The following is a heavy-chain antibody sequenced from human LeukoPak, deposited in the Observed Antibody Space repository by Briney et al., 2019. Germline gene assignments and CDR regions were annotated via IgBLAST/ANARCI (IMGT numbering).Heavy chain of an antibody. CDR2: ISGSGGST. CDR3: AKGGFLEWLLYFDY. V-gene: IGHV3-23*01. Sequence: SGGSLRLSCAASGFTFSSYAMSWVRQAPGKGLEWVPAISGSGGSTYYADSVKGRFTISRDNSKNTLYLQMNSLRAEDTAVYYCAKGGFLEWLLYFDYWGQGTLVTVSS. J-gene: IGHJ4*02. D-gene: IGHD3-3*01. CDR1: GFTFSSYA.